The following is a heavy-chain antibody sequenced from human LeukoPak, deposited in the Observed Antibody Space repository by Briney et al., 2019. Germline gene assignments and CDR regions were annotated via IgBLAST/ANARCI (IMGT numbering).Heavy chain of an antibody. CDR2: IYTSGST. J-gene: IGHJ4*02. D-gene: IGHD6-13*01. Sequence: PSETLSLTCTVSGGSISSYYWSWIRQPAGKGLEWIGRIYTSGSTNYNPSLKSRVTMSVDTSKNQFSLKLSSVTAADTAVYYCASSSSWKLGDYFDYWGQGTLVTVSS. CDR3: ASSSSWKLGDYFDY. CDR1: GGSISSYY. V-gene: IGHV4-4*07.